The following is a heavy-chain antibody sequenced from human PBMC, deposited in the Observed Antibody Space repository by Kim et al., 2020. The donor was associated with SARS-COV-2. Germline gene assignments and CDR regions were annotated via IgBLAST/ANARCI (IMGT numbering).Heavy chain of an antibody. J-gene: IGHJ4*02. CDR3: AKEEVAVAGPLFDY. Sequence: GGSLRLSCAASGFTFSSYGMHWVRQAPGKGLEWVAVISYDGSNKYYADSVKGRFTISRDNSKNTLYLQMNSLRAEDTAVYYCAKEEVAVAGPLFDYWGQGNLVIVSS. CDR2: ISYDGSNK. V-gene: IGHV3-30*18. D-gene: IGHD6-19*01. CDR1: GFTFSSYG.